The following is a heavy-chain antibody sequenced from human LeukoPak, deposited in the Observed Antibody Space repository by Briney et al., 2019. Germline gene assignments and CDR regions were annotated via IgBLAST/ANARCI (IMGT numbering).Heavy chain of an antibody. D-gene: IGHD3-10*01. CDR1: GFTFSSYA. CDR3: AKVWFGELPAYYYYTDV. J-gene: IGHJ6*03. Sequence: GGSLRLSCAASGFTFSSYAMSWVRQAPGKGLKWVSAISGSGGSTYYADSVKGRFTISRDNSKNTLYLQMNSLRAEDTAVYYCAKVWFGELPAYYYYTDVWGKGTTVTVSS. CDR2: ISGSGGST. V-gene: IGHV3-23*01.